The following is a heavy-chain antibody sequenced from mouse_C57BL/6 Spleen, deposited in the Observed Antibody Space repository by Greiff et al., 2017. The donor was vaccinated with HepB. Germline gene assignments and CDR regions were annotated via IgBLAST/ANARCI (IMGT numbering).Heavy chain of an antibody. Sequence: QVQLKESGAELVRPGTSVKVSCKASGYAFTNYLIEWVQQRPGQGLEWIGVITPGSGGTNYNEKFQGQATLTADKSASTAYMQLSSLTSEDSAVYFCARRGEGDDGYYGFAYWGQGTLVTVSA. CDR1: GYAFTNYL. CDR2: ITPGSGGT. CDR3: ARRGEGDDGYYGFAY. V-gene: IGHV1-54*01. D-gene: IGHD2-3*01. J-gene: IGHJ3*01.